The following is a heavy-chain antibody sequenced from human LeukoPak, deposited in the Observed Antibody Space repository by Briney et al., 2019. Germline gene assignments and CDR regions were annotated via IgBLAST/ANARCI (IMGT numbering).Heavy chain of an antibody. Sequence: TGGSLRLSCAASGFSFSSYSMNWVRQAPGKGLEWVSYISSSSSTIYYADSVKGRFTISRDNAKNSLYLQMNSLRAEDTAVYYCARSEEVYFDYWGQGTLVTVSS. V-gene: IGHV3-48*04. CDR2: ISSSSSTI. J-gene: IGHJ4*02. CDR3: ARSEEVYFDY. CDR1: GFSFSSYS.